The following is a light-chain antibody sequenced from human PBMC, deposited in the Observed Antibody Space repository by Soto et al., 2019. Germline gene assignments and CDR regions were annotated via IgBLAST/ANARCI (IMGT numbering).Light chain of an antibody. V-gene: IGKV1-9*01. CDR3: HQSYSFPQT. Sequence: IQLTQSPSSLSASIGDRVTITCRASQDIASYLAWYQQKPWNAPKLLIYAASTLHSGVPSRFSGSGSGTDFTLTISSLQPEDFVTYYCHQSYSFPQTFGQGTKLEVK. CDR2: AAS. J-gene: IGKJ2*01. CDR1: QDIASY.